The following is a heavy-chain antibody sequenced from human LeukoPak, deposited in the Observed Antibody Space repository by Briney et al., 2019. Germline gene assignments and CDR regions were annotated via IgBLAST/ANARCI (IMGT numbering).Heavy chain of an antibody. J-gene: IGHJ4*02. Sequence: PSETLSLTCAVSGYSISSGYYWGWIRQPPGKGLEWIGSIYHSESTYYNPSLKSRVTISVDTSKNQFSLKLSSVTAADTAVYYCARHSSYSSSGFDYWAREPWSPSPQ. D-gene: IGHD6-6*01. CDR3: ARHSSYSSSGFDY. CDR1: GYSISSGYY. CDR2: IYHSEST. V-gene: IGHV4-38-2*01.